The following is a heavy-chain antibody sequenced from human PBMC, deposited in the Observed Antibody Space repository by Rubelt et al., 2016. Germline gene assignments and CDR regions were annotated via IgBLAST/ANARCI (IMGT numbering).Heavy chain of an antibody. V-gene: IGHV4-39*01. Sequence: QLQLQESGPGLVKPSETLSLTCTVSGGSISSSSYYWGWIRQPPGKGLEWIGEINHSGSTNYNPSLKSGVSISVDPSKNHFSLRLSSVTAADTAVYYGARFSGGLYYFDYWGQGTLVTVSS. D-gene: IGHD2-15*01. CDR1: GGSISSSSYY. CDR3: ARFSGGLYYFDY. J-gene: IGHJ4*02. CDR2: INHSGST.